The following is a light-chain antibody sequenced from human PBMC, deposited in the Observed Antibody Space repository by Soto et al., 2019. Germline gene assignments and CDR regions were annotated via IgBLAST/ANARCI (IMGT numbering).Light chain of an antibody. V-gene: IGLV2-23*03. J-gene: IGLJ1*01. CDR1: SSDVGSYEF. CDR2: EGS. Sequence: QSVLTQPASVSESPGQSITISCTGTSSDVGSYEFVSWYQQYPGKAPKLMIYEGSKRPSGVSDRFSGSKSGNTASLTISGLQAEEEADYFCCSYEGGSNVFGDGTKVTVX. CDR3: CSYEGGSNV.